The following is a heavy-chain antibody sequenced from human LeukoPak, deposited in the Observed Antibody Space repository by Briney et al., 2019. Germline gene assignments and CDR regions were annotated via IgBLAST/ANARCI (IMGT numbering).Heavy chain of an antibody. V-gene: IGHV4-30-2*01. CDR1: GGSISSGGYY. Sequence: SETLSLTCTVSGGSISSGGYYWSWIRQPPGKGLEWIGYIYHSGSTYYNPSLKSRVTISVDRSKNQFSLKLSSVTAADTAVYYCARSPARHADDYWGQGTLVTVSS. CDR3: ARSPARHADDY. D-gene: IGHD6-6*01. CDR2: IYHSGST. J-gene: IGHJ4*02.